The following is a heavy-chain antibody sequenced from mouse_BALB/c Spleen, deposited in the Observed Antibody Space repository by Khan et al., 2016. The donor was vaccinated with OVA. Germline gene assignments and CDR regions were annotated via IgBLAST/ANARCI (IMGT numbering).Heavy chain of an antibody. J-gene: IGHJ4*01. D-gene: IGHD2-3*01. CDR2: ISYSGST. CDR1: GYSITSDYA. V-gene: IGHV3-2*02. CDR3: ARDGSRYNYAMDY. Sequence: VQLQQSGPGLVKPSQSLSLTCTVTGYSITSDYAWNWIRQFPGNKLEWMGYISYSGSTKYNPSLKSRISITRDTSKNQFFLQLNSLTTEDTATDYCARDGSRYNYAMDYWGQGTSVTVSS.